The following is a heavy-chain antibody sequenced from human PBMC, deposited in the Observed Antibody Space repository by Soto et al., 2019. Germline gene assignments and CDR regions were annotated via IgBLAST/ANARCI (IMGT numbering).Heavy chain of an antibody. CDR3: AKDRVLTGIMVVFGY. V-gene: IGHV3-23*01. CDR2: ITDTGGDA. D-gene: IGHD2-21*02. J-gene: IGHJ4*02. CDR1: GITFGSSA. Sequence: EVQLLESGGDLIQPGGSLRLSCVASGITFGSSAMSWVRQAPGEGLEWVSTITDTGGDAKYADSVRGRFTISRDNSKKTLYLQMNSLRAEDPAVYYCAKDRVLTGIMVVFGYWGQGPLATVSS.